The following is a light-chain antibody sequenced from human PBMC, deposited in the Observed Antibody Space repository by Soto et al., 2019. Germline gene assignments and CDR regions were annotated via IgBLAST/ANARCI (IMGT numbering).Light chain of an antibody. J-gene: IGLJ1*01. CDR1: SSNIGAGYD. CDR3: QSYDSSLSGFYV. CDR2: GNS. Sequence: QSALTQPPSVSGAPGQRVTISCTGSSSNIGAGYDVHWYQQLPGTAPKFLIYGNSNRPSGVPDRFSGSKSGTSASLAITGLQAEDEADYYCQSYDSSLSGFYVFGTGTKLTVL. V-gene: IGLV1-40*01.